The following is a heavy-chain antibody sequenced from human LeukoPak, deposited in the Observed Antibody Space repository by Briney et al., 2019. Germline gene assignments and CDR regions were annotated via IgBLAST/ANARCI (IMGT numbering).Heavy chain of an antibody. J-gene: IGHJ3*02. D-gene: IGHD3-22*01. CDR3: ARDPDYYDSSGYQGGVFDI. CDR2: IYYGGST. V-gene: IGHV4-39*07. Sequence: SETLSLTCTVSGGSISSSSYYWGWIRQPPGKGQEWIGSIYYGGSTYYNPSLKSRVTISVDTSKNQFSLKLSSVTAADTAVYYCARDPDYYDSSGYQGGVFDIWGQGTMVTVSS. CDR1: GGSISSSSYY.